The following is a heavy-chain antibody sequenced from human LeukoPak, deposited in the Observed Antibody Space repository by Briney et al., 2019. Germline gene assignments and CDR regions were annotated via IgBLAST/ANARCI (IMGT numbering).Heavy chain of an antibody. CDR2: MNPNSGNT. J-gene: IGHJ3*02. CDR3: ARLLDSADAFDI. V-gene: IGHV1-8*01. D-gene: IGHD5-18*01. Sequence: GASVKVSCKASGYTFTSYDINWVRQATGQGLEWMGWMNPNSGNTGYAQKFQGRVTMTRNTSISTAYMELSSLRSEDTAVYYCARLLDSADAFDIWGQGTMVTVSS. CDR1: GYTFTSYD.